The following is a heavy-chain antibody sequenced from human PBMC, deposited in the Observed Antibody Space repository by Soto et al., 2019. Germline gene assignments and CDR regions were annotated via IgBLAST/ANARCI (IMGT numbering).Heavy chain of an antibody. Sequence: ASVNVSCKYSGYTFTGYYIHWGRQAPGQGLEWMGWINPNSGGTNYAQKFQGRVTMTRDTSISTAYMELSRLRSDDTAVYYCARDDTWYFDYWGQGTLVTVSS. CDR2: INPNSGGT. J-gene: IGHJ4*02. V-gene: IGHV1-2*02. CDR3: ARDDTWYFDY. CDR1: GYTFTGYY. D-gene: IGHD3-9*01.